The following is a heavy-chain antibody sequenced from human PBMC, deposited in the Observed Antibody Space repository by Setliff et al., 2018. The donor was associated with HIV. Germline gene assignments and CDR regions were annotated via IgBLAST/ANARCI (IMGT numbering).Heavy chain of an antibody. CDR3: ARDLGPGGGSYRMPINWFDP. J-gene: IGHJ5*02. Sequence: ASVKVSCKASGYTFTGYYMHWVRQAPGQGLEWMGWINPNSGGTNYAQKFQGRVTMTRDTSISTAYMELSRLRSDDTAVYYCARDLGPGGGSYRMPINWFDPWGKGTLVTVS. CDR2: INPNSGGT. CDR1: GYTFTGYY. V-gene: IGHV1-2*02. D-gene: IGHD1-26*01.